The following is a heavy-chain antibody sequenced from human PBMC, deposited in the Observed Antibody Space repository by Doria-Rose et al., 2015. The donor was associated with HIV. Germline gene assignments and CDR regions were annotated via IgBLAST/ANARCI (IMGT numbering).Heavy chain of an antibody. V-gene: IGHV2-26*01. J-gene: IGHJ4*02. CDR3: ARIKSSRWYHNYYLDS. CDR2: IFSYDDR. Sequence: QITLKESGPVLVKPTETLTLTCTVSGVSLSSPGMSVSWIRQPPGKALEWLANIFSYDDRSHSTSLKSRLTNSRGTAKMQVDLPMTDMDTVDTATYYCARIKSSRWYHNYYLDSWGQGTLVFVS. CDR1: GVSLSSPGMS. D-gene: IGHD6-13*01.